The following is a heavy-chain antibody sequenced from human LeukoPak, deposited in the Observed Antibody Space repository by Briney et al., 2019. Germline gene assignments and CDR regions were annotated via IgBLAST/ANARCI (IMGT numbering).Heavy chain of an antibody. CDR1: GFSFNIYS. V-gene: IGHV3-21*01. D-gene: IGHD2-21*01. CDR3: ARVISEAFSGIERGGAHDV. J-gene: IGHJ3*01. Sequence: PAGSLRRSCAGYGFSFNIYSMSWIRQSPGKGLEWVSSISSRSTNIHYADSLKGRFTISRDNANNSIFLQMNNPRAEDTAVYYCARVISEAFSGIERGGAHDVWGQGTKVTVS. CDR2: ISSRSTNI.